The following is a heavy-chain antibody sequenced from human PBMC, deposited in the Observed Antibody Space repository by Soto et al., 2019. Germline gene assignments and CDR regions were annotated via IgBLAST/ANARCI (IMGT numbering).Heavy chain of an antibody. D-gene: IGHD6-6*01. Sequence: SVKVSCKASGGTFSSYAISWVRQAPGQGLEWMGGIIPIFGTANYAQKFQGRVTITADESTSTAYMELSSLRSEDTAVYYCAREGLLAARYYYYYGMDVWGQGTTVTVSS. CDR1: GGTFSSYA. J-gene: IGHJ6*02. V-gene: IGHV1-69*13. CDR2: IIPIFGTA. CDR3: AREGLLAARYYYYYGMDV.